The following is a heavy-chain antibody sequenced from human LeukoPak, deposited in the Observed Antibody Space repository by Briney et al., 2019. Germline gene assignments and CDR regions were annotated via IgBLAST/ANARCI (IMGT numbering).Heavy chain of an antibody. D-gene: IGHD3-22*01. CDR3: ARCEYYYDSSGYYGYYYYYMDV. CDR2: IYTSWST. CDR1: GGSISSGSYY. V-gene: IGHV4-61*02. J-gene: IGHJ6*03. Sequence: PSETLSLTCTVSGGSISSGSYYWSWIRQPAGKGLEWIGRIYTSWSTNYNPSLKSRVTISVDTSKNQFSLKLSSVTAADTAVYYCARCEYYYDSSGYYGYYYYYMDVWGKGTTVTVSS.